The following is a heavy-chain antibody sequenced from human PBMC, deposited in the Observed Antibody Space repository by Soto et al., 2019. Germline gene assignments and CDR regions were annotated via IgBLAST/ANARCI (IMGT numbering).Heavy chain of an antibody. CDR1: GGSIRSGGYY. Sequence: QVQLQESGPGLVKPSQTLSLTCTVSGGSIRSGGYYWSWIRQHPGKGLEWIGYFYYSGNTYYNPSLKSRLTISGDTSKNRFSLNLSSVTAADTAVYYCARAMGAINYFDYWGQGTLVTVSS. D-gene: IGHD1-26*01. V-gene: IGHV4-31*03. CDR3: ARAMGAINYFDY. CDR2: FYYSGNT. J-gene: IGHJ4*02.